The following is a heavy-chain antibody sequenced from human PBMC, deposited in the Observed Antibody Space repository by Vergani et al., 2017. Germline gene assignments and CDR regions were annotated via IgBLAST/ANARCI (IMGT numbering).Heavy chain of an antibody. CDR2: IYPGDSDT. D-gene: IGHD5-18*01. V-gene: IGHV5-51*03. CDR1: GYSFTSYW. Sequence: EVQLVQSGAEVKKPGESLKLSCKGSGYSFTSYWIGWVRQMPGKGLEWMGIIYPGDSDTRYSPSFQGQVTISADKSISTAYLQWSSLKASDTARYYCARFVDDTLQLWGRHYYFDYWGQGTLVTVSS. CDR3: ARFVDDTLQLWGRHYYFDY. J-gene: IGHJ4*02.